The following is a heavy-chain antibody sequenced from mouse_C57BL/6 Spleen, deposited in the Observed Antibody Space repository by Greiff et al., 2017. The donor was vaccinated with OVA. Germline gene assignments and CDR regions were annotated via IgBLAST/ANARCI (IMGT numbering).Heavy chain of an antibody. Sequence: VKLVESGPGLVQPSRSLSITCTVSGFSLTSYGVPWVRQSPGKGLEWLGVLWSGGSTDYNAAFISRLSISKDNSKSQVFFKMNSLQADDTAIYYCARRGGKEYFDVWGTGTTVTVSS. D-gene: IGHD1-1*01. CDR3: ARRGGKEYFDV. J-gene: IGHJ1*03. CDR1: GFSLTSYG. CDR2: LWSGGST. V-gene: IGHV2-2*01.